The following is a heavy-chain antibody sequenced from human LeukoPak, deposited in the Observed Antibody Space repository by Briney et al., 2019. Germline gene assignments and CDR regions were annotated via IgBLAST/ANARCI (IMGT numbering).Heavy chain of an antibody. V-gene: IGHV1-18*01. CDR2: ISAYNGNT. CDR1: GYTFTRYG. Sequence: GASVKVSCKASGYTFTRYGISWVRQAPGQGLEWMGWISAYNGNTNYAQKLQGRVTMTTDTSTSTAYMELRSLRSDDTAVYYCARGLSGDKLLGYCSGGSCPLDYYYMDVWGKGTTVTVSS. J-gene: IGHJ6*03. CDR3: ARGLSGDKLLGYCSGGSCPLDYYYMDV. D-gene: IGHD2-15*01.